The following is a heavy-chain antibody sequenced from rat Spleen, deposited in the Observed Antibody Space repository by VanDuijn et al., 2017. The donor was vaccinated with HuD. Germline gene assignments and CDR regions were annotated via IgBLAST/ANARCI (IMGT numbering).Heavy chain of an antibody. Sequence: EVQLVESDGGLVQPGRSLKLSCAASGFTFSDFPMAWVRQAPTKGLEWVATISYDGSSTYYRDPVKGRFTISRDNAKSTLYLQMNSLRSEDTDTYYCARHGIYNNYGWFAYWGQGTLVTVSS. V-gene: IGHV5-29*01. CDR3: ARHGIYNNYGWFAY. J-gene: IGHJ3*01. CDR1: GFTFSDFP. D-gene: IGHD1-10*01. CDR2: ISYDGSST.